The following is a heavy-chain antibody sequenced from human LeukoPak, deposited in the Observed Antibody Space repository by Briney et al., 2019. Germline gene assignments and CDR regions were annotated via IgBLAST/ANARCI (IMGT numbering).Heavy chain of an antibody. CDR1: GFTFSSYE. Sequence: GGSLRLSCAAPGFTFSSYEMYWVRQAPGKGPEWVSYISSGGSTMYYADSVKGRFTISRDNAKNSLYLQMNSLRAEDTAVYYCARATSGAFDYWGQGTLVTVSS. V-gene: IGHV3-48*03. CDR3: ARATSGAFDY. CDR2: ISSGGSTM. J-gene: IGHJ4*02. D-gene: IGHD1-1*01.